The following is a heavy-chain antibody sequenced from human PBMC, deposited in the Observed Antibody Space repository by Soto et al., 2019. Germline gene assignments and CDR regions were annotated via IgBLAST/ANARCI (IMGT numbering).Heavy chain of an antibody. CDR3: VRVRLGAPTRYFDF. CDR1: GFTFSDHY. J-gene: IGHJ4*02. Sequence: EVQLVESGGGLVQPGGSLRLYCAASGFTFSDHYMDWILQAPGKGLEWVGRIRNKANSYTTDYAASVRGRFTISRDDLTSSLFLQMNSLRSDDPAVYHCVRVRLGAPTRYFDFWGQGTLVTVS. V-gene: IGHV3-72*01. CDR2: IRNKANSYTT.